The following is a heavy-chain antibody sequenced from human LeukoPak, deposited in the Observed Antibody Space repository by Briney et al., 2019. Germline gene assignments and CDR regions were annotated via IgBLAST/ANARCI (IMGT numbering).Heavy chain of an antibody. Sequence: GESLKISCMGSGYTFSTSWIGWVRQMPGKGLEWMGIVYPDDSDARYSPSFQGQVTISADKSISTAYLQWSSLKASDTAMYYCARRDYGSGSYYYLDYWGQGTLVTVSS. J-gene: IGHJ4*02. CDR2: VYPDDSDA. D-gene: IGHD3-10*01. CDR3: ARRDYGSGSYYYLDY. CDR1: GYTFSTSW. V-gene: IGHV5-51*01.